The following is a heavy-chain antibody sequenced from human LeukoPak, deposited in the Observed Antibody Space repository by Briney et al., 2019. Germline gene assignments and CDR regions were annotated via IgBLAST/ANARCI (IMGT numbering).Heavy chain of an antibody. J-gene: IGHJ4*02. D-gene: IGHD3/OR15-3a*01. Sequence: GGSLRLSCAASGFTFSIYVMSWVRQAPGRGLGWVSGISGSGGSTYYADSVKGRFTISRDNSKNTLYLQMNSLRADDTAVYYCAKEVDSANYWGQGTLVTVSS. CDR2: ISGSGGST. CDR1: GFTFSIYV. V-gene: IGHV3-23*01. CDR3: AKEVDSANY.